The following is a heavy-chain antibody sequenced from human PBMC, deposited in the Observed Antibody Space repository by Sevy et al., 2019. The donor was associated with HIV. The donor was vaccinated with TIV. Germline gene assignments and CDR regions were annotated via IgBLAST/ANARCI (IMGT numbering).Heavy chain of an antibody. CDR1: GFIVSSNY. V-gene: IGHV3-23*01. CDR2: ISGGGDGT. D-gene: IGHD3-22*01. CDR3: AKRPYYYYNSDGHLVSSTDEADY. J-gene: IGHJ4*02. Sequence: GGSLRLSCAASGFIVSSNYMSWVRQAPGKGLEWLSAISGGGDGTYYADSVKGRFTISGDNSRNTLYLQMNSLRAEDTAVYYCAKRPYYYYNSDGHLVSSTDEADYWGQGTLVTVSS.